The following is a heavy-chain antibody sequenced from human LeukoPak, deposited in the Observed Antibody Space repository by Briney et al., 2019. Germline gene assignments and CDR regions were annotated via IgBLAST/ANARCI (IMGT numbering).Heavy chain of an antibody. CDR3: ARILGDDSSGYWDY. Sequence: SETLSLTCTVSGGSISSYYWSWIRQPPGKGLEWIGYIYYSGSTNYNPSLKSRVTISVDASKNQFSLKLSSVTAADTAVYYCARILGDDSSGYWDYWGQGTLVTVSS. D-gene: IGHD3-22*01. CDR2: IYYSGST. CDR1: GGSISSYY. V-gene: IGHV4-59*01. J-gene: IGHJ4*02.